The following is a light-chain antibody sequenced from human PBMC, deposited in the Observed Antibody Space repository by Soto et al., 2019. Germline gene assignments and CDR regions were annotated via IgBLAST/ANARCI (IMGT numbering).Light chain of an antibody. CDR3: MRARQFPYS. J-gene: IGKJ2*03. Sequence: DIVMNHTPHPSPVTLGQPASICCRSSQSLVHSDGNTYLGWLQQRPGQPPRLLIYKISNRFSGVPDTLGDSEAGTDFPLKIMRVEAEDVEVYYGMRARQFPYSFGRATKLEIK. CDR2: KIS. V-gene: IGKV2-24*01. CDR1: QSLVHSDGNTY.